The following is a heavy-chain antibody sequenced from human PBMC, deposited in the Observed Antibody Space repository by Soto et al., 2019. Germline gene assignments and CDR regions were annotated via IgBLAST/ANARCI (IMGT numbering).Heavy chain of an antibody. CDR1: GGSISAYY. D-gene: IGHD6-13*01. Sequence: SETLSLTCTVSGGSISAYYWSWIRQPAGKGMEWVGRVHATDGTKYNPSLKSRVTMSIDTYKNQFSLNLGSLTVADTAVSYCARALSSAAGLYFDYWGQGILVTVSS. J-gene: IGHJ4*02. V-gene: IGHV4-4*07. CDR3: ARALSSAAGLYFDY. CDR2: VHATDGT.